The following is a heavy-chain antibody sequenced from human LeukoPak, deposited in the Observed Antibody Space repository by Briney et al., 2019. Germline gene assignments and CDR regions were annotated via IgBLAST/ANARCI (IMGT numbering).Heavy chain of an antibody. CDR2: IYPCDSDT. D-gene: IGHD5-18*01. V-gene: IGHV5-51*01. CDR1: GYXXTXYW. Sequence: GGSXXIXFKGXGYXXTXYWIGXGRPMPGKGVGWMVIIYPCDSDTRYSPSFQGQVPISPDNSISTAYLQSSSLKASDTAMYYCARRATWIQPPEYWGQGTLVTVSS. CDR3: ARRATWIQPPEY. J-gene: IGHJ4*02.